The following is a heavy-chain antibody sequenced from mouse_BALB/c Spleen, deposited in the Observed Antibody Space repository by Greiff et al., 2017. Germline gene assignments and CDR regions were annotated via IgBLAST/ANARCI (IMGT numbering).Heavy chain of an antibody. D-gene: IGHD1-1*01. CDR3: TREGDYYGSSWFAY. CDR1: GYTFTSYW. Sequence: VQLQQPGAELVRPGASVKLSCKASGYTFTSYWINWVKQRPGQGLEWIGNIYPSDSYTNYNQKFKDKATLTVDKSSSTAYMQLSSPTSEDSAVYYCTREGDYYGSSWFAYWGQGTLVTVSA. V-gene: IGHV1-69*02. J-gene: IGHJ3*01. CDR2: IYPSDSYT.